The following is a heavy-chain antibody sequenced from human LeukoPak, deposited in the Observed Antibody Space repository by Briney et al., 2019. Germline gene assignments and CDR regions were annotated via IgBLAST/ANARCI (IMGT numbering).Heavy chain of an antibody. CDR3: ARGGIQLWSD. J-gene: IGHJ4*02. CDR1: GGSFSGYY. CDR2: INHSGST. D-gene: IGHD5-18*01. V-gene: IGHV4-34*01. Sequence: PSETLSLTCAVYGGSFSGYYWSWIRQPPGKGLEWIGEINHSGSTNYNPSLKSRVTISVDTSKNQFSLKLSSVTAADTAVYYCARGGIQLWSDWDQGTLVTVSS.